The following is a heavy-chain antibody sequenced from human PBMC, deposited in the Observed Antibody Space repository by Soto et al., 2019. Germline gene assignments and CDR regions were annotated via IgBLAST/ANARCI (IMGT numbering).Heavy chain of an antibody. CDR1: GYTFTSYG. V-gene: IGHV1-18*01. Sequence: ASVKVSCKASGYTFTSYGISWVRQAPGQGLEWMGWISAYNGNTNYAQKLQGRVTMTTDTSTSTAYMELRSLRSDDTAVYYCAREDSGYDSDYYYFDYWGQGTLVTVSS. CDR3: AREDSGYDSDYYYFDY. CDR2: ISAYNGNT. D-gene: IGHD5-12*01. J-gene: IGHJ4*02.